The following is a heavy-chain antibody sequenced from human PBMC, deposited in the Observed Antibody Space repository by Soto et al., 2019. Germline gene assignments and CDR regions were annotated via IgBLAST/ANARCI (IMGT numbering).Heavy chain of an antibody. CDR2: ISAYNGNT. V-gene: IGHV1-18*01. J-gene: IGHJ6*02. CDR1: GYPFPSYG. Sequence: QVQLVQSGAEVKKPGASVTVSCKASGYPFPSYGISWVRQAPGQGLEWMGWISAYNGNTNYAQKLQGRVTMTTDTSTSTAYKELRSLRSDDTAMYYCARDRGAYGMDVWGQGTTVTVSS. CDR3: ARDRGAYGMDV.